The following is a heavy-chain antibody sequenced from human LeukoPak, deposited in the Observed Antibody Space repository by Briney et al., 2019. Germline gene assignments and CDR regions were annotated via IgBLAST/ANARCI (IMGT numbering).Heavy chain of an antibody. Sequence: SSETLSLTCTVSGGSISSSDYYWGWIRQPPGKGLEWIATIYYSGSTYYNPSLKGRVTIFVDTSKNQFSLKLNSVTAADTAVYYCATNDGSGSYYGGGGYWGQGTLVTVSS. D-gene: IGHD1-26*01. V-gene: IGHV4-39*01. J-gene: IGHJ4*02. CDR1: GGSISSSDYY. CDR2: IYYSGST. CDR3: ATNDGSGSYYGGGGY.